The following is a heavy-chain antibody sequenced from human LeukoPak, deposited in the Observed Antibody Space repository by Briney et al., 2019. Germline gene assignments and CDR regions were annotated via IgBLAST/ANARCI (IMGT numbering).Heavy chain of an antibody. V-gene: IGHV3-23*01. D-gene: IGHD5/OR15-5a*01. J-gene: IGHJ6*02. Sequence: PGGSLRLSCAASGFTFSSYAMSWVRQAPGKGLEWVSAISGSGGSTYYADSVKGRFTISRDNSKNTLYLQMNSLRAEDTAVYYCAKDPSKIPGGLGYYYYGMDVWGQGTTVTVSS. CDR3: AKDPSKIPGGLGYYYYGMDV. CDR1: GFTFSSYA. CDR2: ISGSGGST.